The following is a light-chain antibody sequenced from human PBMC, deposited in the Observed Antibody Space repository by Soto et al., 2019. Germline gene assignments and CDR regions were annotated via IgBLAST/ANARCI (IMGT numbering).Light chain of an antibody. CDR2: DNN. V-gene: IGLV1-51*01. CDR1: SSNIGNNY. J-gene: IGLJ2*01. CDR3: GTWDSSLSAVV. Sequence: QSVLTQPPSVSAAPGQKVTISCSGSSSNIGNNYVSWYQQLPGTAPKLLIYDNNERPSEIPDRFSGSKSGTSATLGITGLQTGDEADYYCGTWDSSLSAVVFGGWTKVTVL.